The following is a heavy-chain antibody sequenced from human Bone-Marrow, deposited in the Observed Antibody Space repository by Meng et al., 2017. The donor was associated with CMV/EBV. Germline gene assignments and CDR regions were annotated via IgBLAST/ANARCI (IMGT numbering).Heavy chain of an antibody. Sequence: SETLSLTCAVYGGSFSGYYWSWIRQPPGKGLEWIGEINYSGSTNYNPSLKSRVTISVDTSKNQFSLKLSSVTAADTAVYYCARGPYGATLDYWGQGTLVTVSS. V-gene: IGHV4-34*01. CDR3: ARGPYGATLDY. J-gene: IGHJ4*02. CDR2: INYSGST. D-gene: IGHD4/OR15-4a*01. CDR1: GGSFSGYY.